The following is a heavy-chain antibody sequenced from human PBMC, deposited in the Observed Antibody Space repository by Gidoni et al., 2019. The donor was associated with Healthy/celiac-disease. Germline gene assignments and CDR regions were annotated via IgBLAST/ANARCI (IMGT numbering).Heavy chain of an antibody. Sequence: QVQLVQSGAEVKKPGASVKVSCKASGYTITSYYRHWVRQAPGQGLEWMGIINPSGGSTSYAQKFQGRVTMTRDTSTSTVYMELSSLRSEDTAVYYCARAGRVVVHFDLWGRGTLVTVSA. CDR3: ARAGRVVVHFDL. CDR1: GYTITSYY. V-gene: IGHV1-46*01. CDR2: INPSGGST. D-gene: IGHD3-22*01. J-gene: IGHJ2*01.